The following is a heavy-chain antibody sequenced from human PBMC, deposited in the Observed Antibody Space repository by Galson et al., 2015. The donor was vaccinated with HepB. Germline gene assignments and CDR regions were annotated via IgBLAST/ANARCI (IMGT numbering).Heavy chain of an antibody. V-gene: IGHV3-30*03. D-gene: IGHD5-12*01. J-gene: IGHJ4*02. CDR1: GFTFSSYG. Sequence: SLRLSCAASGFTFSSYGMHWVRQAPGKGLEWVAVISYDGSNKYYADSVKGRFTISRDNSKYTLYLQMNSLRAEDTAVYYCARAFGYDYLSSFFDYWGQGTLVTVSS. CDR2: ISYDGSNK. CDR3: ARAFGYDYLSSFFDY.